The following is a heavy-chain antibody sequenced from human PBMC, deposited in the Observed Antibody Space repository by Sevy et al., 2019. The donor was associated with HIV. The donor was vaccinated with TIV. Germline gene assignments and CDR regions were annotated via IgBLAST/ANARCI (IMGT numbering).Heavy chain of an antibody. V-gene: IGHV3-74*01. CDR1: GFTFSSYW. J-gene: IGHJ4*02. D-gene: IGHD3-16*01. Sequence: GGSLRLSCAASGFTFSSYWMHWVRQAPGKGLGGVSRINSDGSSTSYADSVKGRFTISRDNAKNTLYLQMNGLRAEDTAVYYCARGRFGGEVDYWGQGTLVTVSS. CDR2: INSDGSST. CDR3: ARGRFGGEVDY.